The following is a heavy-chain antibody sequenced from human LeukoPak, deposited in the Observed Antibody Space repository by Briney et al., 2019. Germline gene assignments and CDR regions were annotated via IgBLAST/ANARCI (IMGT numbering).Heavy chain of an antibody. CDR3: ARAPPWDNYYMDV. Sequence: SETLSLPCTVSGGPISSYYWSWIRQPPGKGLEWIGYIYYSGSTNYNPSLKSRVTISVDTSKNQFSLKLSSVTAADTAVYYCARAPPWDNYYMDVWGKGTTVTVS. CDR2: IYYSGST. CDR1: GGPISSYY. V-gene: IGHV4-59*01. D-gene: IGHD1-26*01. J-gene: IGHJ6*03.